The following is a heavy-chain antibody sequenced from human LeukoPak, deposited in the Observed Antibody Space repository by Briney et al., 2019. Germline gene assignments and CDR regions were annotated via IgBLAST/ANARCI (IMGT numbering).Heavy chain of an antibody. Sequence: GGSLRLSCAASGFTFSSYGMHWVRQAPGKGLEWVAVISYDGRNKYYADSVKGRFTISRDNSKNTLYLQMNSLRAEDTAVYYCAKALTFYSGGYDYWGQGTLVTVSS. CDR2: ISYDGRNK. CDR1: GFTFSSYG. D-gene: IGHD1-26*01. V-gene: IGHV3-30*18. CDR3: AKALTFYSGGYDY. J-gene: IGHJ4*02.